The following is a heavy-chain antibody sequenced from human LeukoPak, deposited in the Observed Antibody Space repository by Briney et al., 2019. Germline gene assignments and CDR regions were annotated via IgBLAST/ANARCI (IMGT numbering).Heavy chain of an antibody. Sequence: PGGSLRLSCAASGFTFTSYEMNWVRQAPGKGLEWVSYISSSGSTIYYADSVKGRFTISRDNAKNSLYLQMNSLRAEDTAVYYCASSIVGATLDYWGQGTLVTVSS. V-gene: IGHV3-48*03. CDR2: ISSSGSTI. J-gene: IGHJ4*02. CDR1: GFTFTSYE. CDR3: ASSIVGATLDY. D-gene: IGHD1-26*01.